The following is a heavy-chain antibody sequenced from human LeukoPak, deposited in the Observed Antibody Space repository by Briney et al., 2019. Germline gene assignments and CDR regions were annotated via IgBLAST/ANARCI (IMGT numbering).Heavy chain of an antibody. J-gene: IGHJ4*02. Sequence: GASVKVSCKASGYTFTGYYMHWLRQAPGPGLEWMGWINPNSGGTNYAQKFQGWVTMTRDTSISTAYMELSRLRSDDTAVYYCARAGRVEDYGLLACINWGQGTLVTVSS. V-gene: IGHV1-2*04. CDR1: GYTFTGYY. CDR3: ARAGRVEDYGLLACIN. D-gene: IGHD1-26*01. CDR2: INPNSGGT.